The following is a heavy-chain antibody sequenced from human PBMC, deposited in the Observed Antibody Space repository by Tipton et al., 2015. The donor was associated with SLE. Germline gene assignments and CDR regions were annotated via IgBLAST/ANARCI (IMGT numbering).Heavy chain of an antibody. Sequence: TLSLTCSVSGSFISSGYYWGWIRQPPGKGLEWIGSFYHSGSTYNNPSLKSRVTISVDTSKNQFSLRLSSVTAADTAVYYCARQVYSGSWYGWFDPWGQGTLVTVSS. V-gene: IGHV4-38-2*02. CDR2: FYHSGST. J-gene: IGHJ5*02. D-gene: IGHD6-13*01. CDR3: ARQVYSGSWYGWFDP. CDR1: GSFISSGYY.